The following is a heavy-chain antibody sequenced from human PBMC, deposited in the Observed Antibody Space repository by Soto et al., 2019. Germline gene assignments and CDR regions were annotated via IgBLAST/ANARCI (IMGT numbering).Heavy chain of an antibody. V-gene: IGHV1-8*01. Sequence: ASVKVSCKASGYTFTSYDINWVRQATGQGLEWMGWMNPNSGNTGYAQKFQGRVTMTRNTSISTAYMELSSLRSEDTAVYYCARLQDTARVTGALIAADVYFDYWGQGTLVTVSS. J-gene: IGHJ4*02. D-gene: IGHD5-18*01. CDR1: GYTFTSYD. CDR3: ARLQDTARVTGALIAADVYFDY. CDR2: MNPNSGNT.